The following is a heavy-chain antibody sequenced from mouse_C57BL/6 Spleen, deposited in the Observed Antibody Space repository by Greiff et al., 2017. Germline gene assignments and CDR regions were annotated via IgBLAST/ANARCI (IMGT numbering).Heavy chain of an antibody. V-gene: IGHV1-76*01. D-gene: IGHD2-2*01. CDR3: AREGLRRTEDYAMDY. Sequence: QVHVKQSGAELVRPGASVKLSCKASGYTFTDYYINWVKQRPGQGLEWIARIYPGSGNTYYNEKFKGKATLTAEKSSSTAYMQLSSLTSEDSAVYFCAREGLRRTEDYAMDYWGQGTSVTVSS. CDR2: IYPGSGNT. CDR1: GYTFTDYY. J-gene: IGHJ4*01.